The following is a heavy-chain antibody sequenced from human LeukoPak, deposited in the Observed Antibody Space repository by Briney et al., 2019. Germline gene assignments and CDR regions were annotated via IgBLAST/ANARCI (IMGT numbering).Heavy chain of an antibody. CDR3: ARHRFGELLHFDL. CDR1: GASTSSSGYY. V-gene: IGHV4-39*01. D-gene: IGHD3-10*01. J-gene: IGHJ2*01. CDR2: IYYSGST. Sequence: SETRSLTCTLSGASTSSSGYYWGWVRQPPGKGLEWIGSIYYSGSTYYNPSLKSRVTISADTSKNQFSLKLSSVTAADTAVYYCARHRFGELLHFDLWGRGTLVTVSS.